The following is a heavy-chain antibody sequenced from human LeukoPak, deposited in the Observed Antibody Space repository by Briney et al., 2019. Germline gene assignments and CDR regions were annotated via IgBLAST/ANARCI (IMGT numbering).Heavy chain of an antibody. CDR1: GGSISSYY. Sequence: SETLSLTCTVSGGSISSYYWSWIRQPPGKGLEWIGYIYYSGSTNYNPSLKSRVTISVDTSKNQFSLKLSSVTAADTAVYYCARLIAFNWFDPWGQGTLVTVSS. CDR3: ARLIAFNWFDP. D-gene: IGHD3-22*01. CDR2: IYYSGST. V-gene: IGHV4-59*01. J-gene: IGHJ5*02.